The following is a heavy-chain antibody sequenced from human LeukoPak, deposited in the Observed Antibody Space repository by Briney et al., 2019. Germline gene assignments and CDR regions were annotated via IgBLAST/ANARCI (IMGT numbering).Heavy chain of an antibody. D-gene: IGHD1-26*01. CDR2: ITDDGSST. CDR1: GFTFNRST. CDR3: ARRNSGSYSRGFDY. Sequence: GGSLRLSCAASGFTFNRSTMNWVRQAPGKGLEWVSTITDDGSSTYFADSVKGRFTISRDNSKNMLHLQMNSLRAEDTAVYYCARRNSGSYSRGFDYWGQGTLVTVSS. V-gene: IGHV3-23*01. J-gene: IGHJ4*02.